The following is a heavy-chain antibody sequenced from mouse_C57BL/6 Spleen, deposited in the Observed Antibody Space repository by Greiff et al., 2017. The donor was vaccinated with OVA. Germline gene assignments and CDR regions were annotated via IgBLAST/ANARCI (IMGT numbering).Heavy chain of an antibody. CDR2: IHPHSGST. D-gene: IGHD1-1*01. V-gene: IGHV1-64*01. CDR3: AKRGLRGY. CDR1: GYTFTSYW. J-gene: IGHJ2*01. Sequence: QVQLQQPGAELVKPGASVKLSCKASGYTFTSYWMHWVKQRPGQGLEWIGMIHPHSGSTNYNEKFKSKATLTVDKSSITAYMQLSSLTSEDAAVYYCAKRGLRGYWGQGTTLTVSS.